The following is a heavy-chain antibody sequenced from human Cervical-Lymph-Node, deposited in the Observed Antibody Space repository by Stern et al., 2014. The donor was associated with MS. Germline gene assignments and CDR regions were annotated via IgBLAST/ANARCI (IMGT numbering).Heavy chain of an antibody. CDR3: ARGRGGNYRYYFDY. V-gene: IGHV3-21*01. Sequence: VQLVESGGGLVKPGGSLRLSCAASGFTFSSYSMNWVRQAPGKGLEWVASISSGGSFIYYADSLKGRLPISRDNAKNSLYLQMNSLRAEDTAVYYCARGRGGNYRYYFDYWGQGTLVTVSS. CDR1: GFTFSSYS. D-gene: IGHD4-23*01. CDR2: ISSGGSFI. J-gene: IGHJ4*02.